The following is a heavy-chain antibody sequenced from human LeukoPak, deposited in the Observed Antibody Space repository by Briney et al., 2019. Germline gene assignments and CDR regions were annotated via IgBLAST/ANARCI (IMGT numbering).Heavy chain of an antibody. Sequence: SENLSLTCTVSGGSISTFSWNWIRQPPGQGLEWIGYVNSNGGTYNNPSLKSRVTVSLDMSKNQFSLKLSSATAADTAVYYCARDAGGTWFDPWGQGILVTVSS. CDR2: VNSNGGT. CDR3: ARDAGGTWFDP. CDR1: GGSISTFS. J-gene: IGHJ5*02. V-gene: IGHV4-59*01.